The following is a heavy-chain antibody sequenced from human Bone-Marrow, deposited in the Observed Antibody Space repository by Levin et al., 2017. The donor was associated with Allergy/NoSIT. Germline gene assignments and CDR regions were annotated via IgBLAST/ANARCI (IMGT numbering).Heavy chain of an antibody. CDR1: GFTFSSYA. CDR2: IWFDGTNK. V-gene: IGHV3-33*01. Sequence: SCAASGFTFSSYAMHWVRQAPGKGLEWVAFIWFDGTNKYYADSVKGRFTISRANSKNTLSLQMNSLRAEDTAVYYCARAGRSSDWNPYDFDYWGQGTLVTVSS. CDR3: ARAGRSSDWNPYDFDY. D-gene: IGHD6-19*01. J-gene: IGHJ4*02.